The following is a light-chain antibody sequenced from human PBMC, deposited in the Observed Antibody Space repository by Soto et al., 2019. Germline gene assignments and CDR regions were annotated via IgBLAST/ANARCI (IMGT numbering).Light chain of an antibody. Sequence: QAVVTQEPSFSVSPGGTVTLTCGLSSGSVSTSNYPSWYQQTPGQAPRSLIYSTNTRSSGVPDRFSGSILGNRAALTFTGAQADDESGFYCVLYLGNGIGVFGGGTKLTVL. CDR3: VLYLGNGIGV. V-gene: IGLV8-61*01. CDR2: STN. J-gene: IGLJ3*02. CDR1: SGSVSTSNY.